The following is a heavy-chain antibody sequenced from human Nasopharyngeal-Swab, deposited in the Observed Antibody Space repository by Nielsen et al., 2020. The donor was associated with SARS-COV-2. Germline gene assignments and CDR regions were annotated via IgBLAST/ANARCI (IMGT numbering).Heavy chain of an antibody. V-gene: IGHV3-74*01. J-gene: IGHJ6*02. D-gene: IGHD2-15*01. CDR3: ARDFGYCRGGACTYFGMDV. Sequence: GESLKLSCVATGFTFRIYWLHWVLQVPWQGLACVSRIKNDGSGTVYADSVECRFTISRDNAKNTLYLQMNSLRVEDTAVYFCARDFGYCRGGACTYFGMDVWGQGTTVTVSS. CDR1: GFTFRIYW. CDR2: IKNDGSGT.